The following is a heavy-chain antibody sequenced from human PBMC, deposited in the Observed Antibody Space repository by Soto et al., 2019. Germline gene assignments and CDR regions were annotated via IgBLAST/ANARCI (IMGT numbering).Heavy chain of an antibody. V-gene: IGHV3-30*18. D-gene: IGHD3-10*01. CDR3: AKAGSGSYYVENPYDYYYGMDV. J-gene: IGHJ6*02. CDR2: ISYDGSNK. Sequence: RVLRLSCAASGFTFSSYGMHWARQASGKGLEWVAVISYDGSNKYYADSVKGRFTISRDNSKNTLYLQMDSLRAEDTAVYYCAKAGSGSYYVENPYDYYYGMDVWGQGTTVTVSS. CDR1: GFTFSSYG.